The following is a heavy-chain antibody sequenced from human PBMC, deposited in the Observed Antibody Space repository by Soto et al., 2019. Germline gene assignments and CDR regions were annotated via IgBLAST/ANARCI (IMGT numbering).Heavy chain of an antibody. CDR3: AKTISRYYYYYYMDV. J-gene: IGHJ6*03. V-gene: IGHV3-9*01. CDR2: ISWNSGSI. D-gene: IGHD3-3*01. CDR1: GFTFDDYA. Sequence: EVQLVESGGGLVQPGRSLRLSCAASGFTFDDYAMHWVRQAPGKGLEWVSGISWNSGSIGYADSVKGRFTISRDNAKNSLYLQMNSLRAEDTALYYCAKTISRYYYYYYMDVWGKGTTVTVSS.